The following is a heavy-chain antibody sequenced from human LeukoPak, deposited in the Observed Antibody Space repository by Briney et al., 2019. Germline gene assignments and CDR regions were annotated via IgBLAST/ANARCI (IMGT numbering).Heavy chain of an antibody. CDR3: AKDTKRIDHAMDG. J-gene: IGHJ6*02. V-gene: IGHV3-9*01. D-gene: IGHD2-15*01. Sequence: PGRSLRLSCAASGFTFDDFAMHWVRQAPGKGLEWVSGITWKSGSLGYADSVKGRFTISRDNAKKSLYLQMNSLRPEDTALYYCAKDTKRIDHAMDGWGQGTTVTVSS. CDR1: GFTFDDFA. CDR2: ITWKSGSL.